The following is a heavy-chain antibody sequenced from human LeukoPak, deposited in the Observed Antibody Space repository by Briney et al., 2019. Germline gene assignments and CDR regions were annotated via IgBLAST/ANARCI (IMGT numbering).Heavy chain of an antibody. CDR2: FNTYTGNP. J-gene: IGHJ4*02. CDR1: GYSFTTYG. D-gene: IGHD3-10*01. CDR3: ARPLWFGELSAQYFDY. V-gene: IGHV7-81*01. Sequence: ASVKVSCKASGYSFTTYGMNWVPQAPGQGLEWMGWFNTYTGNPTYAQGFTGRFVFSMDTSASIAYMQISSLKAEDMAMYYCARPLWFGELSAQYFDYWGQGTLVTVSS.